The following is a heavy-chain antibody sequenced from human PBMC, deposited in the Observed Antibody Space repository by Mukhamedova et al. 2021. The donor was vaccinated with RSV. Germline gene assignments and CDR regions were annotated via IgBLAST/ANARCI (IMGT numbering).Heavy chain of an antibody. J-gene: IGHJ4*02. V-gene: IGHV3-72*01. Sequence: YTTGYAASVRGRFTISRDDSKNSVFLQMNSLRTEDSAIYYCARDLTGATSYWGQGTLVTVSS. CDR2: YTT. CDR3: ARDLTGATSY. D-gene: IGHD1-1*01.